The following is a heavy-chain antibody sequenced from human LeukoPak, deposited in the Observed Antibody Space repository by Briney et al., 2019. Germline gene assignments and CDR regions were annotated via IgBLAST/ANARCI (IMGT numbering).Heavy chain of an antibody. D-gene: IGHD2-15*01. V-gene: IGHV3-53*01. CDR3: ARKYCSGGTYYTGILEY. CDR2: IYSDGST. J-gene: IGHJ4*02. Sequence: PGGSLRLSCAASGFTVSSNHMSWVRQAPGKGLEWVSLIYSDGSTYYADSVKGRFTISRDNSKNTLYLQMNSLRAEDTAVYYCARKYCSGGTYYTGILEYWGQGTLVTVSS. CDR1: GFTVSSNH.